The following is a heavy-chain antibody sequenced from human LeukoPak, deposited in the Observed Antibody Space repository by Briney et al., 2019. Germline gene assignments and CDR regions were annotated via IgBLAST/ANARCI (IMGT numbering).Heavy chain of an antibody. J-gene: IGHJ4*02. CDR1: GYTFTGYY. V-gene: IGHV1-2*02. Sequence: ASVKVSCKASGYTFTGYYMHWVRQAPGQGLEWMGWINPNSGGTNYAQKFQGRVTMTRDTSISTAYMDLSRLRSDDTAVYYCARAYYAYTSGYYFAYWGQGTLVTVSS. D-gene: IGHD3-22*01. CDR3: ARAYYAYTSGYYFAY. CDR2: INPNSGGT.